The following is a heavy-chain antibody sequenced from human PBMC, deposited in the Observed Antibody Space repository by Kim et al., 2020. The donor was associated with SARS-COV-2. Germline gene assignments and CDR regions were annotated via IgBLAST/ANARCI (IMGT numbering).Heavy chain of an antibody. CDR1: GGSISSGGYY. D-gene: IGHD2-15*01. CDR2: IYYSGST. CDR3: ARENCSGGSCYGVGG. V-gene: IGHV4-31*03. Sequence: SETLSLTCTVSGGSISSGGYYWSWIRQHPGKGLEWIGYIYYSGSTYYNPSLKSRVTISVDTSKNQFSLKLSSVTAADTAVYYCARENCSGGSCYGVGGWGQGTLVTVSS. J-gene: IGHJ4*02.